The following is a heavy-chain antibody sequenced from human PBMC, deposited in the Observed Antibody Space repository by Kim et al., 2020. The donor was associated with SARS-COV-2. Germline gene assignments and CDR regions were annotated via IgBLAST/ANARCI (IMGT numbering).Heavy chain of an antibody. V-gene: IGHV4-31*02. CDR3: ARGPNDYGGNFEYFQH. J-gene: IGHJ1*01. Sequence: SLKSRVTISVDTSKNQFSLKLSSVTAADTAVYYCARGPNDYGGNFEYFQHWGQGTLVTVSS. D-gene: IGHD4-17*01.